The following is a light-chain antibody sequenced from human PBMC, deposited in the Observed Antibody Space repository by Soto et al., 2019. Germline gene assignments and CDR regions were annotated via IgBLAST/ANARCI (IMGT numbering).Light chain of an antibody. CDR1: SSDVGGYNY. CDR2: DVG. Sequence: QSVLTQPASVSGSPGQSITISCTGTSSDVGGYNYVSWYQLHPGKAPKLMIDDVGNRPSGVSNRFSGSKSGNTASLTISGLQAEDEADYYCSSYTSSSTVVFSGGTQLTVL. V-gene: IGLV2-14*01. CDR3: SSYTSSSTVV. J-gene: IGLJ2*01.